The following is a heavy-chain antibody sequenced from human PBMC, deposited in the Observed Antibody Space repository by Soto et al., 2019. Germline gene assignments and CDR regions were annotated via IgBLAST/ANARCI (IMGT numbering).Heavy chain of an antibody. CDR3: AKVGEYYDYVWGSYY. CDR2: ISGSGGST. J-gene: IGHJ4*02. Sequence: LRLSGASSVVPLRSYAISWVRQAPGKGLEWVSAISGSGGSTYYADSVKGRFTISRDNSKNTLYLQMNSLRAEDTAVYYCAKVGEYYDYVWGSYYWGQGTLVTVSS. D-gene: IGHD3-16*01. CDR1: VVPLRSYA. V-gene: IGHV3-23*01.